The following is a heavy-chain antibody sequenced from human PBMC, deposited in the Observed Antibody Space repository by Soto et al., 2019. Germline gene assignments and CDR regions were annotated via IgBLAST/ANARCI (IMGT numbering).Heavy chain of an antibody. CDR2: INHSGST. V-gene: IGHV4-34*01. D-gene: IGHD1-26*01. CDR3: ARGRWELPAGY. Sequence: SETLSLTCAVYGGSFSCYYWSWIRQPPGKGLEWIGEINHSGSTNYNPSLKSRVTISVDTSKSQFSLKLSSVTAADTAVYYCARGRWELPAGYWGQGTLVTVSS. J-gene: IGHJ4*02. CDR1: GGSFSCYY.